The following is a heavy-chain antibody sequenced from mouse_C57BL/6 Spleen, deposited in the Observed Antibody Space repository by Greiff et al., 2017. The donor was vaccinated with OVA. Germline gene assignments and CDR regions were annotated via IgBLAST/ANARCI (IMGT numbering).Heavy chain of an antibody. J-gene: IGHJ3*01. D-gene: IGHD2-5*01. CDR2: INPNNGGT. V-gene: IGHV1-26*01. CDR1: GYTFTDYY. Sequence: EVQLQQSGPELVKPGASVKISCKASGYTFTDYYMNWVKQSHGKSLEWIGDINPNNGGTSYNQKFKGKATLTVDKSSSTAYMELRSLTSEDSAVYYCARREYSNYEAWFAYWGQGTLVTVSA. CDR3: ARREYSNYEAWFAY.